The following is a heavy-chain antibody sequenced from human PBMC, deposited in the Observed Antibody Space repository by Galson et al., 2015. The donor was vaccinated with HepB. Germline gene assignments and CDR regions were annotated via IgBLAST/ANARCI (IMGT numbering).Heavy chain of an antibody. CDR3: ARAGYSSGWYPVMVDYYGMDV. V-gene: IGHV4-59*01. CDR1: GGSISSYY. J-gene: IGHJ6*02. D-gene: IGHD6-19*01. CDR2: IYYSGST. Sequence: SETLSLTCTVSGGSISSYYWSWIRQPPGKGLEWIGYIYYSGSTNYNPSLKSRVTISVDTSKNQFSLKLSSVTAADTAVYYCARAGYSSGWYPVMVDYYGMDVWGQGTTVTVSS.